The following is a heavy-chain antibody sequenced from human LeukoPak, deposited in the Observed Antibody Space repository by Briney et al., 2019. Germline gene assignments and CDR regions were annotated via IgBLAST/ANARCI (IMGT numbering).Heavy chain of an antibody. CDR1: GFTFTGHT. D-gene: IGHD3-3*01. V-gene: IGHV3-23*01. CDR3: AKDPNPLYDLWSGYK. CDR2: IGGRDDRT. J-gene: IGHJ4*02. Sequence: GGSLILSCATSGFTFTGHTMTWFRQAPGKGLEWVSIIGGRDDRTCYADYVEGLFAISRDTSKNILYLQMDSLRAEDTAVYYCAKDPNPLYDLWSGYKWGQGTLVTVSS.